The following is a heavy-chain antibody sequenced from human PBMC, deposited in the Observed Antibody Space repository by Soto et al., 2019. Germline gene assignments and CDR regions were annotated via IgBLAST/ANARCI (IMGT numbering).Heavy chain of an antibody. Sequence: SETLSLTCTVSGGAVSSGTYYWSWIRQPPGKELEGIGHIYFTGNTNYNPSLKSRVTVSLDTSRNQFSLKLSSVTAADTAVYYCTRGPHRVQWFDPWGMGNLVSVSS. V-gene: IGHV4-61*01. CDR3: TRGPHRVQWFDP. J-gene: IGHJ5*02. CDR2: IYFTGNT. CDR1: GGAVSSGTYY.